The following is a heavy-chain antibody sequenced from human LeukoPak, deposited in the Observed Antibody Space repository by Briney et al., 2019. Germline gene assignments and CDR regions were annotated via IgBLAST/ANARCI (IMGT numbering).Heavy chain of an antibody. CDR3: ARIGHDLYQTFGF. J-gene: IGHJ4*01. CDR2: IHQHGSKE. V-gene: IGHV3-7*03. Sequence: AGGSLRLSCTTSGFNFRAYWMGWDRQAPGKGLEWVANIHQHGSKENYLDSVKGRFTISRDNAKSSIYLQMNSLRAEDTAIYYCARIGHDLYQTFGFWGNGNLITVSS. CDR1: GFNFRAYW. D-gene: IGHD2-2*01.